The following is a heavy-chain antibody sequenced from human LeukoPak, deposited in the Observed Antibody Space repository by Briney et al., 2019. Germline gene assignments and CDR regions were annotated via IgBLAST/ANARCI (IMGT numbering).Heavy chain of an antibody. D-gene: IGHD3-22*01. V-gene: IGHV1-8*02. CDR1: GYTFTSYD. CDR3: ARVAYYYDSSGYYYPYYFDY. J-gene: IGHJ4*02. CDR2: MNPNSGNT. Sequence: ASVKVSCKASGYTFTSYDINWVRQATGQGLEWMGWMNPNSGNTGYAQKFQGRVTMTRNTSISTAYMELSSLRSEDTAVYYCARVAYYYDSSGYYYPYYFDYWGQGTLVTASS.